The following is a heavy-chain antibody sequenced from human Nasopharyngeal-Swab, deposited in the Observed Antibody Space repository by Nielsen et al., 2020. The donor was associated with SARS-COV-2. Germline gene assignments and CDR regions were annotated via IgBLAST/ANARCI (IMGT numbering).Heavy chain of an antibody. CDR1: GGTFSSYA. Sequence: SVKVSCKASGGTFSSYAISWVRQAPGQGLEWMGGIIPIFGTANYAQKSQGRVTITADESTSTAYMELSSLRSEDTAVYYCARGPALGYCSGGSCYSYAFDIWGQGTMVTVSS. CDR3: ARGPALGYCSGGSCYSYAFDI. V-gene: IGHV1-69*13. D-gene: IGHD2-15*01. J-gene: IGHJ3*02. CDR2: IIPIFGTA.